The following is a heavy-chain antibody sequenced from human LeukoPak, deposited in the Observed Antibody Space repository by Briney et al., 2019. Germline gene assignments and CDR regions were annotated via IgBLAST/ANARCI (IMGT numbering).Heavy chain of an antibody. Sequence: PSKTLSLTCTVSGGSISSYYWSWSRQPPGKGLEWIGYIYYSGSTNYNPSLKSRVTISVDTSKNQFSLKLSSVTAADTAVYYCASWDYYDSSGGFDYWGQGTLVTVSS. CDR3: ASWDYYDSSGGFDY. CDR2: IYYSGST. J-gene: IGHJ4*02. V-gene: IGHV4-59*01. D-gene: IGHD3-22*01. CDR1: GGSISSYY.